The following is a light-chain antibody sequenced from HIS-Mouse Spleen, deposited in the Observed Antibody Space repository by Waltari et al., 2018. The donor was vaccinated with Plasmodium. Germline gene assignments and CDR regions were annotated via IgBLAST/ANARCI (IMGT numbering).Light chain of an antibody. CDR1: ISDLGGYNY. J-gene: IGLJ3*02. CDR2: DVS. CDR3: CSYAGSYTLV. Sequence: QSALTQPRSVSGSPGQSVTLSCTGTISDLGGYNYVSWYQQHPGKAPKLMIYDVSKRPSGVPDRFSGSKSGNTASLTISGLQAEDEADYYCCSYAGSYTLVFGGGTKLTVL. V-gene: IGLV2-11*01.